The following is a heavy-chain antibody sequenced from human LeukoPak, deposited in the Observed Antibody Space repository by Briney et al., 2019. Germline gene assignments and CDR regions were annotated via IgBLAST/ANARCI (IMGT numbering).Heavy chain of an antibody. Sequence: SETLSLTCTVSGGSISSYYWSWIRQPPGKGLEWIGYIYYSGSTNYNPSLKSRVTISVDTSKNQFSLKLSSVTAADTAVYYCARGGAARPTDYFDYWGQGTLVTVSS. D-gene: IGHD6-6*01. CDR1: GGSISSYY. V-gene: IGHV4-59*12. J-gene: IGHJ4*02. CDR2: IYYSGST. CDR3: ARGGAARPTDYFDY.